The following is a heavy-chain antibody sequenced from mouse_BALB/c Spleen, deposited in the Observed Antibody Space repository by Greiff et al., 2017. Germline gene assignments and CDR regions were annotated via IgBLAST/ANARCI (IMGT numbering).Heavy chain of an antibody. V-gene: IGHV5-4*02. Sequence: EVQVVESGGGLVKPGGSLKLSCAASGFTFSDYYMYWVRQTPEKRLEWVATISDGGSYTYYPDSVKGRFTISRDNAKNNLYLQMSSLKSEDTAMYYCARDGAYYGNYVGYFDVWGAGTTVTVSS. CDR2: ISDGGSYT. CDR3: ARDGAYYGNYVGYFDV. J-gene: IGHJ1*01. CDR1: GFTFSDYY. D-gene: IGHD2-10*01.